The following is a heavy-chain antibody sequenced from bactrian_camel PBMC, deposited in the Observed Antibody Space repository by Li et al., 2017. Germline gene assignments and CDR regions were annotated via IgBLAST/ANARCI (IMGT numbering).Heavy chain of an antibody. J-gene: IGHJ4*01. Sequence: HVQLVESGGGSAQAGGSLRLSCTVFEYPYDAYCWAWFRQGSGKEREGVAAIGSDGTSNYADSVKGRFTISVDFAKSTLYLQMNNLKLEDTATYYCAAEPLCSNYDRGVYGQGTQVTVS. V-gene: IGHV3S55*01. CDR2: IGSDGTS. D-gene: IGHD4*01. CDR1: EYPYDAYC.